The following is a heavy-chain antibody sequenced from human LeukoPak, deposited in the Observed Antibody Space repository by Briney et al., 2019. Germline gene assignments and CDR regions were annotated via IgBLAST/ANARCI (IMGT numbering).Heavy chain of an antibody. CDR2: INPKSGGT. J-gene: IGHJ5*02. CDR1: GYTFTRCY. CDR3: ARQTAGITAAGSGGWFDT. Sequence: ASVKVSCKASGYTFTRCYMHWVRQAPGQGLEWMGWINPKSGGTNYEQKLQGRVTMTRDTSISTAYLELSRLRSDDPAVYYCARQTAGITAAGSGGWFDTWGEGNLVTVS. D-gene: IGHD6-13*01. V-gene: IGHV1-2*02.